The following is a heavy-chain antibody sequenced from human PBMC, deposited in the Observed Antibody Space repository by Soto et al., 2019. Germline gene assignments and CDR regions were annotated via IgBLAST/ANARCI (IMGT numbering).Heavy chain of an antibody. J-gene: IGHJ4*02. Sequence: GGSLRLSCAASGFTFSSYAMSWVRQAPGKGLEWVSAISGSGGSTYYADSVKGRFTISRDNSKNTLYPQMNSLRAEDTAVYYCAKLGGYDILTAYYPFDYWGQGTQVTVSS. V-gene: IGHV3-23*01. CDR2: ISGSGGST. D-gene: IGHD3-9*01. CDR1: GFTFSSYA. CDR3: AKLGGYDILTAYYPFDY.